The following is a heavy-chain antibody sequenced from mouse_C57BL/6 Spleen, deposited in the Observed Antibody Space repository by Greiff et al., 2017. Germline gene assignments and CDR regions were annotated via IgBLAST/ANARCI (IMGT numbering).Heavy chain of an antibody. CDR1: GFNIKDYY. CDR3: TTAQATLFAY. Sequence: VQLQQSGAELVRPGASVKLSCTASGFNIKDYYMNWVKQRPEQGLEWIGMIDPEDGATEYAPKFLGKATMTADTAYNTAYLQLSSLTSEDTAVYYFTTAQATLFAYWGQGTLVTVSA. D-gene: IGHD3-2*02. J-gene: IGHJ3*01. CDR2: IDPEDGAT. V-gene: IGHV14-1*01.